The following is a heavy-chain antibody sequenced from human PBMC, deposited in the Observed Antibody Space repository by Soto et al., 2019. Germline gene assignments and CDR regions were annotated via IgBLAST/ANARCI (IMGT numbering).Heavy chain of an antibody. CDR1: GGSISSGGYY. CDR3: ARDGNSSSWEYNWFDP. Sequence: PSETLSLTCTVSGGSISSGGYYWSWIRQHPGKGLEWIGYIYYSGSTYYNPSLKSRVTISVDTSKNQFSLKLSSVTAADTAVYYCARDGNSSSWEYNWFDPWGQGTLVTVSS. V-gene: IGHV4-31*03. CDR2: IYYSGST. J-gene: IGHJ5*02. D-gene: IGHD6-13*01.